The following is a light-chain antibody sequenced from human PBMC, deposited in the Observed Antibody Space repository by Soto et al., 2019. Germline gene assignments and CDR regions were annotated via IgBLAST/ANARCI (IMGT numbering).Light chain of an antibody. J-gene: IGKJ3*01. CDR2: DAS. CDR1: QSVSRQ. CDR3: QQGYT. V-gene: IGKV3-11*01. Sequence: EIVLTQSPVTLSLSPGERATLSCRASQSVSRQLAWYQQKPGQAPRLLIYDASNRATGIPARFSGSGSGTDFTLTISSLEPEDFAVYHCQQGYTFGPGTKLDIK.